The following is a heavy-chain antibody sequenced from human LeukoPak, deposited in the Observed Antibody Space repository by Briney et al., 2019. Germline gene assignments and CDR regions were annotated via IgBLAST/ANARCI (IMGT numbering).Heavy chain of an antibody. CDR1: GGSISSYY. Sequence: SETLSLTCTVSGGSISSYYWSWLRQPPGKGLEWIGYIYYSGSTNYNPSLKSRVTISVDTSKNQFSLKLSSVTAADTAVYYCARAAEPYTPFDYWGQGTLVTVSS. V-gene: IGHV4-59*01. CDR2: IYYSGST. D-gene: IGHD1-14*01. J-gene: IGHJ4*02. CDR3: ARAAEPYTPFDY.